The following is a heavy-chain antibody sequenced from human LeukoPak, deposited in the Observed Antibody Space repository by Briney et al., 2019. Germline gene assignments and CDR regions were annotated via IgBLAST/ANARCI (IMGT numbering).Heavy chain of an antibody. Sequence: PGGSLRLSCAASGFTVSSNYMSWVRQAPAKGLAWVSVIYSGGSTYYADSVKGRFTISRDNSKNTLYLQLNSLRAEDTAVYYCAKGMYSGSYLYPFNIDYWGQGTLVTVSS. D-gene: IGHD1-26*01. CDR2: IYSGGST. J-gene: IGHJ4*02. CDR3: AKGMYSGSYLYPFNIDY. V-gene: IGHV3-53*01. CDR1: GFTVSSNY.